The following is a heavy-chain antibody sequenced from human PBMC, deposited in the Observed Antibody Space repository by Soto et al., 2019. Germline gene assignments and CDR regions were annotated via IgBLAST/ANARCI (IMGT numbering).Heavy chain of an antibody. D-gene: IGHD7-27*01. Sequence: PGGSLRLSCAASGCTFSSYWMHWVRQAPGKGLVWVSRINSDGSSTSYADPVKGRFTISRDNAKNTLYLQMNSLRAEDTAVYYCSRLGKDGMDVWGQGTTVTVSS. V-gene: IGHV3-74*01. J-gene: IGHJ6*02. CDR2: INSDGSST. CDR1: GCTFSSYW. CDR3: SRLGKDGMDV.